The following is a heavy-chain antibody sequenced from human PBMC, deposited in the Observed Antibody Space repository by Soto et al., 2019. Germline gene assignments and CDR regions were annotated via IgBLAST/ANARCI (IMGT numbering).Heavy chain of an antibody. CDR3: AGRCDGTNCLAHFDY. V-gene: IGHV1-69*06. CDR2: IIPIVGTP. CDR1: GGTFNNYV. J-gene: IGHJ4*02. Sequence: QVQLVQSGAEVKKPGSSVKVSCRASGGTFNNYVINWVRQAPGQGLEWMAGIIPIVGTPNYAQKFQGRVTITADKSTSNGCMELNSLRSEDTAVYYCAGRCDGTNCLAHFDYWGQGTLVTVSS. D-gene: IGHD2-2*01.